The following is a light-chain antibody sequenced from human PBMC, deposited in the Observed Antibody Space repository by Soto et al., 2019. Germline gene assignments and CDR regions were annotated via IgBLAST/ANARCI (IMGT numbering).Light chain of an antibody. CDR1: QSISIY. J-gene: IGKJ4*01. Sequence: DIQMTQSPSSLSASVGDRVTITCRASQSISIYLNWYQQKPGKAPKLLIYGTSRLQSGVPSGFSGSGSWTDFTLTISSLQPEDFATYYCQQSYSVPLTFGGGTKVEIK. V-gene: IGKV1-39*01. CDR2: GTS. CDR3: QQSYSVPLT.